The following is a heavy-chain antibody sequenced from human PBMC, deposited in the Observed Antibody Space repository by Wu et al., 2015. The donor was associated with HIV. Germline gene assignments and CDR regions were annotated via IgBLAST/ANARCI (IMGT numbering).Heavy chain of an antibody. CDR2: IVPFYGST. V-gene: IGHV1-69*13. CDR3: ARDSCAGNCQTNYVYDYGMDL. Sequence: VQLAQSGAELKKPGSSVKVSCKASGGTFSKSAVSWVRQAPGQGLEWMGRIVPFYGSTLFARNFEGRVTLSADESSTTVFMELSGLTSDDTATYYCARDSCAGNCQTNYVYDYGMDLWGPGPRSPS. D-gene: IGHD4-23*01. J-gene: IGHJ6*02. CDR1: GGTFSKSA.